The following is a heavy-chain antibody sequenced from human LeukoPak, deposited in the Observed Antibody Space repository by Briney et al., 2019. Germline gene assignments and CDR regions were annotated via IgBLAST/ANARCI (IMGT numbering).Heavy chain of an antibody. J-gene: IGHJ6*02. CDR1: GYTFTSYY. Sequence: PQASVKVSCKASGYTFTSYYMHWVRQAPGQGLEWMGIINPSGGSTSYAQKFQGRVTMTRDTSTSTVYMELSSLRSEDTAVYYCARSSPSYDILTGYLLDLTLSYYYYGMDAWGQGTTVTVSS. CDR3: ARSSPSYDILTGYLLDLTLSYYYYGMDA. CDR2: INPSGGST. V-gene: IGHV1-46*01. D-gene: IGHD3-9*01.